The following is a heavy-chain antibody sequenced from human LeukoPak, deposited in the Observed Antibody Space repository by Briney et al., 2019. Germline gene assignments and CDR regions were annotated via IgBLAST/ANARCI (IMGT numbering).Heavy chain of an antibody. Sequence: ASVKVSCKASGYTFTSYYMHWVRQATGQGLEWLGWMSASSGNTGYAQKFQGRVSMTRATSISTAYLELTSLTFDDTAVYYCARTPPKGDIDYWGQGTLVTVSS. CDR1: GYTFTSYY. V-gene: IGHV1-8*02. D-gene: IGHD2-21*02. J-gene: IGHJ4*02. CDR3: ARTPPKGDIDY. CDR2: MSASSGNT.